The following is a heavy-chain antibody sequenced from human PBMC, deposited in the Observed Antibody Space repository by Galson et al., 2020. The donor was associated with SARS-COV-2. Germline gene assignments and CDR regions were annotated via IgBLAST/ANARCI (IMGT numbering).Heavy chain of an antibody. V-gene: IGHV3-15*01. CDR3: ATDDYGDGRGGAIPLNEFGAFDT. D-gene: IGHD4-17*01. Sequence: GESLKISCAVSGLSFSHVWMSWVRQAPGRGLEWVARLKIKPDGETTDYAAPVKGRFSISRDVSKNTLYLQMNSLKTEDTAVYYCATDDYGDGRGGAIPLNEFGAFDTWGQGTLVTVSS. J-gene: IGHJ3*02. CDR2: LKIKPDGETT. CDR1: GLSFSHVW.